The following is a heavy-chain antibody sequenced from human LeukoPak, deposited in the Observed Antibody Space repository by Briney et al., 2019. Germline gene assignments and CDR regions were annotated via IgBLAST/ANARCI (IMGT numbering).Heavy chain of an antibody. V-gene: IGHV3-30-3*01. CDR1: GFTFSSYA. D-gene: IGHD4-17*01. CDR2: ISYDGSNK. Sequence: GGSLRLSCAASGFTFSSYAMHWVRQAPGKGLEWVAVISYDGSNKYYADSVKGRFTTSRDNSKNTLYLQMNSLRAEDTAVYYCARDRITHGDYRTRNRMDVWGQGTTVTVSS. CDR3: ARDRITHGDYRTRNRMDV. J-gene: IGHJ6*02.